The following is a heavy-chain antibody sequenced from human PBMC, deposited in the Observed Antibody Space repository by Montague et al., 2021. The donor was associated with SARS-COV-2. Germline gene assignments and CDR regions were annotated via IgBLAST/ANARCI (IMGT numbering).Heavy chain of an antibody. Sequence: SETLSLTCAVYGGSFSGYCWSWSCQSPGKGRERIGEMNHSGDTNNYSPPKSRVPISVDTAKNQYSLKLRPVTVAAMAVYYCARGVLGENRYDSGWFLTHHDDSLDVWGQGTTVTVSS. V-gene: IGHV4-34*01. J-gene: IGHJ6*02. CDR1: GGSFSGYC. CDR2: MNHSGDT. CDR3: ARGVLGENRYDSGWFLTHHDDSLDV. D-gene: IGHD6-19*01.